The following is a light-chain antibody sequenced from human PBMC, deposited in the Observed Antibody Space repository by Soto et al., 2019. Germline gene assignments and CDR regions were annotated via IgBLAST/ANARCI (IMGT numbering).Light chain of an antibody. CDR3: QQLEPSPP. CDR2: AAS. J-gene: IGKJ3*01. CDR1: HAISIY. V-gene: IGKV1-9*01. Sequence: IQLTQSPASLSASVGDRVTLSCRASHAISIYLAWYQQKPGKAPKLLIYAASTLQSGVPSRFSGSGSGTDFTLTISSLQAEDFDTYYCQQLEPSPPFGPGTKVDIK.